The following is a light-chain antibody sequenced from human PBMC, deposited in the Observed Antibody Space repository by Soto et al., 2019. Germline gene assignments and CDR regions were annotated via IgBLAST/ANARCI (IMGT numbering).Light chain of an antibody. J-gene: IGLJ2*01. Sequence: QSALTQPASVSGSPGQSITISCTGTSSDVGGYNYVSWYQQHPGKAPKLMIYDVSIRPSGVSNRFSASKSGNTASLTISGLQAEDEADYYSTSYTSSRTLLFGGGTKLTVL. CDR2: DVS. CDR1: SSDVGGYNY. V-gene: IGLV2-14*01. CDR3: TSYTSSRTLL.